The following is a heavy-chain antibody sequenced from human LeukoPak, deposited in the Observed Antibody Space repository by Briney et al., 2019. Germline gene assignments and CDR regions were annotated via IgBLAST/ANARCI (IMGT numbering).Heavy chain of an antibody. CDR1: GGSISSYY. Sequence: SETLSLTCTVSGGSISSYYWSWIRQPPGKGLEWIGYIYYSGSTNYNPSLKSRVTISVDTSKNQFSLKLSPVTAADTAVYYCARHSSGYYFDYWGQGTLVTVSS. D-gene: IGHD3-22*01. V-gene: IGHV4-59*08. CDR2: IYYSGST. CDR3: ARHSSGYYFDY. J-gene: IGHJ4*02.